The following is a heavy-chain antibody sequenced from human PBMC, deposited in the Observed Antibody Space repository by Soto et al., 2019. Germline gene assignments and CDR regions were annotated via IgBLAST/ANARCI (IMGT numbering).Heavy chain of an antibody. D-gene: IGHD3-9*01. J-gene: IGHJ6*02. CDR1: GFTFSSYA. V-gene: IGHV3-30-3*01. CDR2: ISYDGSNK. CDR3: ARERAYYDIFTGFEVGYGMDV. Sequence: QVQLVESGGGVVQPGRSLRLSCAASGFTFSSYAMHWVRQAPGKGLEWVAVISYDGSNKYYADSVKGRFTISRDNSLNTLYLQMNILIAEGTALYYCARERAYYDIFTGFEVGYGMDVWCHGTTGTVSS.